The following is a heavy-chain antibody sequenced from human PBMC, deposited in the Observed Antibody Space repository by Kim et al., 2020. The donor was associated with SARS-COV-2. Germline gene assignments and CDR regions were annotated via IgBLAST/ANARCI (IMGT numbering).Heavy chain of an antibody. J-gene: IGHJ5*02. V-gene: IGHV3-23*01. D-gene: IGHD2-2*01. CDR3: AKDQGVCSSTSCPFGWVDP. Sequence: GGSLRLSCAASGFTFSSYAMSWVRQAPGKGLEWVSAISGSGGSTYYADSVKGRFTISRDNSKNTLYLQMNSLRDEDTAVYYCAKDQGVCSSTSCPFGWVDPWGQGTLVTVSS. CDR2: ISGSGGST. CDR1: GFTFSSYA.